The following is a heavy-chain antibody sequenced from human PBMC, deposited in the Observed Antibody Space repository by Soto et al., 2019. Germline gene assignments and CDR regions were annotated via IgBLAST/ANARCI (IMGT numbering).Heavy chain of an antibody. CDR1: GFTFSSYS. V-gene: IGHV3-21*01. J-gene: IGHJ4*02. CDR3: AAEYLYDYIWGSYRDY. Sequence: GGSLRLSCAASGFTFSSYSMNWVRQAPGKGLEWVSSISSSSSYIYYADSVKGRFTISRDNAKNSLYLQMNSLRAEDTAVYYCAAEYLYDYIWGSYRDYWGQGTLVTVSS. D-gene: IGHD3-16*02. CDR2: ISSSSSYI.